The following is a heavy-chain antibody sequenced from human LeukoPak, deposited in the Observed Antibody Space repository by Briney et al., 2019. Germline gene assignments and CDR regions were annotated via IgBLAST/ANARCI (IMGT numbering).Heavy chain of an antibody. D-gene: IGHD4-17*01. CDR1: GFTFCRYA. Sequence: VGSLRLSRAPSGFTFCRYAMSSVPQAPQKGLEWVSAISGSGGSTSYADSVKGRFTISRDNSKNTLYLQMNSLRAEDTAVYYCAKEGGDYEYWGQGTLVTVSS. CDR3: AKEGGDYEY. J-gene: IGHJ4*02. V-gene: IGHV3-23*01. CDR2: ISGSGGST.